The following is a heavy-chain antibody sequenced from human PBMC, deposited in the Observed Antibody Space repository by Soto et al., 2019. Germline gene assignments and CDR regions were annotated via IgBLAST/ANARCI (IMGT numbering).Heavy chain of an antibody. CDR1: GGTFSSYA. CDR3: ARGALGYCSGGSCYLSWFDP. CDR2: IIPIFGTA. Sequence: QVQLVQSGAEVKKPGSSVKVSCKASGGTFSSYAISWVRQAPGQGLEWMGGIIPIFGTANYAQKFQGRVTITADKSTSTADMELSSLRSEDTAVYYCARGALGYCSGGSCYLSWFDPWGQGTLVTVSS. V-gene: IGHV1-69*06. J-gene: IGHJ5*02. D-gene: IGHD2-15*01.